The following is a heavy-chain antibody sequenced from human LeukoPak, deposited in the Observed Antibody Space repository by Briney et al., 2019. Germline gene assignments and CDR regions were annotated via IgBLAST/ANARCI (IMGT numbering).Heavy chain of an antibody. Sequence: GGSLRLSCAASGFTFSSYWMSWVRQAPGKGLEWVANIKQDGSEKYYVDSVKGRFTISRDNAKNSLYLQMNSLRAEDTAIYYCASRLYYDFWSGYVPMDVWGKGTTVTVSS. CDR1: GFTFSSYW. CDR2: IKQDGSEK. D-gene: IGHD3-3*01. CDR3: ASRLYYDFWSGYVPMDV. V-gene: IGHV3-7*03. J-gene: IGHJ6*03.